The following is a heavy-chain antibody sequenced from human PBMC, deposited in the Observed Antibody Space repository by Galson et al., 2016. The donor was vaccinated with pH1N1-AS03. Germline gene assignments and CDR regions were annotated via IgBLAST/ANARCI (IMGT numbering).Heavy chain of an antibody. Sequence: SLRLSCAASGFTFSSYSMTWVRQAPGKGLEWVSFIRNSGSHISYGDSVKGRFTVSRDNAKNSLYLQRNSLRAEDTAVYYCARGNYYDVDLREYYFDYWGQGTLVTVSS. CDR1: GFTFSSYS. J-gene: IGHJ4*02. D-gene: IGHD3-22*01. CDR3: ARGNYYDVDLREYYFDY. V-gene: IGHV3-21*04. CDR2: IRNSGSHI.